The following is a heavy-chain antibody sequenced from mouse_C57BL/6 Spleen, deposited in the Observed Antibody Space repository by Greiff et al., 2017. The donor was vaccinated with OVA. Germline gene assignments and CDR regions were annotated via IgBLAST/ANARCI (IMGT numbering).Heavy chain of an antibody. J-gene: IGHJ1*03. D-gene: IGHD1-1*01. Sequence: VQLQESGAELVRPGASVKLSCKASGYTFTDYYINWVKQRPGQGLEWIARIYPGSGNTYYNEKFKGKATLTAEKSSSTAYMQLSSLTSEDSAVYVCARIYYGSSFWYFDVWGTGTTVTVSS. CDR3: ARIYYGSSFWYFDV. V-gene: IGHV1-76*01. CDR1: GYTFTDYY. CDR2: IYPGSGNT.